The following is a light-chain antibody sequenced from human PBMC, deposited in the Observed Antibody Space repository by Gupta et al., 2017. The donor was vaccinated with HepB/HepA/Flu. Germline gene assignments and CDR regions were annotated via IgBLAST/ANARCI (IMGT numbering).Light chain of an antibody. CDR2: SAF. V-gene: IGKV1-27*01. CDR1: QAISNY. Sequence: DIQTTQSPSSLSASVGDRVTITCRASQAISNYLAWYQQKPGKVPKLLIYSAFTLQSGVPSRFSGSGSGTDFTLTISSLQPEDVATYYCQRYDNAPFAFGPGTKVDIK. CDR3: QRYDNAPFA. J-gene: IGKJ3*01.